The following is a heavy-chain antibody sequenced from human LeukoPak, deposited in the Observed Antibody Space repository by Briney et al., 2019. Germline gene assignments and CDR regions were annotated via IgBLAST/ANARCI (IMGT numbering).Heavy chain of an antibody. J-gene: IGHJ3*02. D-gene: IGHD3-22*01. CDR3: ARGLSDSSGYSDDAFDI. CDR2: IYSGGST. CDR1: GFTVSSNY. Sequence: GGSLGLSCAASGFTVSSNYMSWVRQAPGKGLEWVSVIYSGGSTYYADSVKGRFTISRHNSKNTLYLQMNSLRAEDTAVYYCARGLSDSSGYSDDAFDIWGQGTMVTVSS. V-gene: IGHV3-53*04.